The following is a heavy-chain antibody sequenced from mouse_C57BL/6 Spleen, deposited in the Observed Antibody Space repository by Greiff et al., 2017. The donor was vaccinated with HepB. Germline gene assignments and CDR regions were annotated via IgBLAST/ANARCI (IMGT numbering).Heavy chain of an antibody. CDR3: SRSGGLLAWFAY. J-gene: IGHJ3*01. V-gene: IGHV1-53*01. CDR1: GYTFTSYW. Sequence: QVQLQQPGTELVKPGASVKLSCKASGYTFTSYWMHWVKQRPGQGLEWIGNINPSNGGTNYNEKFKSKATLTVDKSSSTAYMQRSSLTSEDSAVYDCSRSGGLLAWFAYWGQGTLVTVSA. D-gene: IGHD1-1*01. CDR2: INPSNGGT.